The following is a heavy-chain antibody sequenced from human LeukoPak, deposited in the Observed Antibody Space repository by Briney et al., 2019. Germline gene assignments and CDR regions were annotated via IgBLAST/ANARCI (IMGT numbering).Heavy chain of an antibody. D-gene: IGHD6-6*01. CDR2: IHYTGRT. Sequence: SETLSLTCTVSGGSISADDSYWAWIRQPPGKGLEWIGSIHYTGRTYYNPPLKSRVTLSIDTSRSQFSLKLSSLTAADTAVYYCVTDIGRSSDYWGQGTLATVSS. CDR1: GGSISADDSY. V-gene: IGHV4-39*07. CDR3: VTDIGRSSDY. J-gene: IGHJ4*02.